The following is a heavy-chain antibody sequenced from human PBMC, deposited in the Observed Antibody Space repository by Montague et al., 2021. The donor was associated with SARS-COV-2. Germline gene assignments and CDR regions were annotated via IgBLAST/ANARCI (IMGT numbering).Heavy chain of an antibody. CDR3: ADYGDTEPFQH. D-gene: IGHD4-17*01. CDR1: GFTFGSYS. J-gene: IGHJ1*01. Sequence: SLRLSCPASGFTFGSYSMNWVRQAPGKGLEWVSYISRGSRTIYYADSVKGRITISRDNAKNSLYLQMNSLRAEDTAVYYCADYGDTEPFQHWGQGTLVTVSS. CDR2: ISRGSRTI. V-gene: IGHV3-48*04.